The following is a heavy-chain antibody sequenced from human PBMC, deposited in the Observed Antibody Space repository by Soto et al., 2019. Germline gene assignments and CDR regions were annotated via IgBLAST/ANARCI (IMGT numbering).Heavy chain of an antibody. CDR1: GITFSSCI. V-gene: IGHV3-23*01. Sequence: GGSLRLSCAASGITFSSCIMNWVRQAPGKGLEWVSVITGSGGSTYYADSVKGRFTISRDTSKNTLFLQMNSLRAEDTAVYYCAKDRYGDYGGIDYWGQGTMVTVSS. CDR2: ITGSGGST. D-gene: IGHD4-17*01. CDR3: AKDRYGDYGGIDY. J-gene: IGHJ4*02.